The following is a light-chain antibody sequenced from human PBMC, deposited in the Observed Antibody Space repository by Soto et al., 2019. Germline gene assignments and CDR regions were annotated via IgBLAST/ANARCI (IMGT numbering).Light chain of an antibody. CDR2: GAS. CDR3: QQYNDWPWT. V-gene: IGKV3-15*01. J-gene: IGKJ1*01. Sequence: EIVMTQSPATLSVSPGERATLSCRASQSVNSYLAWYQQKPGQAPRLLIHGASTGATGIPSRFSGSGSGTEFTLAISSLQSEDFAVYFCQQYNDWPWTFGQGTKVEIK. CDR1: QSVNSY.